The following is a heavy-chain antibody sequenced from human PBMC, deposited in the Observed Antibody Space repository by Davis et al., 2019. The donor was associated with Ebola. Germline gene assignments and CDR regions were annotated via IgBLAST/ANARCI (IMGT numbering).Heavy chain of an antibody. V-gene: IGHV4-34*01. J-gene: IGHJ5*02. D-gene: IGHD6-13*01. CDR2: INHSGST. CDR1: GGSFSGYY. CDR3: ARRKAAAGSTWFDP. Sequence: MPSETLSLTCAVYGGSFSGYYWSWIRQPPGKGLEWIGEINHSGSTNYNPSLKSRVTISVDKSKNQFSLKLSSVTAADTAVYYCARRKAAAGSTWFDPWGQGTLVTVSS.